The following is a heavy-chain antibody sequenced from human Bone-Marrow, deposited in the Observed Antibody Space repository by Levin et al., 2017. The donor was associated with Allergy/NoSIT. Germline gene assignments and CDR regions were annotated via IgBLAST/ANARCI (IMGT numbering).Heavy chain of an antibody. CDR2: ISSSGSTI. V-gene: IGHV3-11*01. Sequence: LSLTCAASGFTFSDYSMSWIRQAPGRGLEWLSYISSSGSTIYYADSVKGRFIISRDNAKNSLYLQMNSLRAEDTAVYYCHAFYDSTGYYYYGIDVWGQGTTVTVSS. D-gene: IGHD3-22*01. J-gene: IGHJ6*02. CDR1: GFTFSDYS. CDR3: HAFYDSTGYYYYGIDV.